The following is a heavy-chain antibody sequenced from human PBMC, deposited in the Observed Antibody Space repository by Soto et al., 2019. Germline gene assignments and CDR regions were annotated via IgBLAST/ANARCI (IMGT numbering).Heavy chain of an antibody. CDR3: AREGYSGYDDLYYYYYYMDV. CDR2: IKQDGSEK. V-gene: IGHV3-7*01. D-gene: IGHD5-12*01. J-gene: IGHJ6*03. Sequence: GGSLRLCYAASGFTFSSYAMSWVRQAPGKGLEWVANIKQDGSEKYYVDSVKGRFTISRDNAKNSLYLQMNSLRAEDTAVYYCAREGYSGYDDLYYYYYYMDVWGKGTTVTVSS. CDR1: GFTFSSYA.